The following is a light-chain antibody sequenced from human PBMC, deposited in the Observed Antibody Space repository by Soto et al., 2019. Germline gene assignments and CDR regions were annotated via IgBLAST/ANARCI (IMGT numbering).Light chain of an antibody. CDR3: QQYGSSPWT. CDR2: KAS. CDR1: QSISSW. Sequence: DIQMTQSPSTLTGSVGDGVTITCRASQSISSWLAWYQQKPGKAPKLLIYKASTLKSGVPSRFSGSGSGTAFTLTISRLEPEDFAVYYCQQYGSSPWTFGQGTKVDIK. J-gene: IGKJ1*01. V-gene: IGKV1-5*03.